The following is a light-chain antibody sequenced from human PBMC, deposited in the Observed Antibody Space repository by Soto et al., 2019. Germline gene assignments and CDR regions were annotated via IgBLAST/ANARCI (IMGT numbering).Light chain of an antibody. CDR2: GAS. J-gene: IGKJ3*01. V-gene: IGKV3-20*01. CDR1: QSVSSSY. Sequence: EIVLTQSPGTLSLSPGERATLSCRASQSVSSSYLAWYQKKPGQAPRLLIYGASSRATGIPDRFSGSGSGTDFTLTISRLEPEDFAVYYCQQYGSSPFTFGPGTKVAIK. CDR3: QQYGSSPFT.